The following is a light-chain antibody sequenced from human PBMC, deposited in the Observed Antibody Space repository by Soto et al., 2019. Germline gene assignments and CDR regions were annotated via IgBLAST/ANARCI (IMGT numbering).Light chain of an antibody. J-gene: IGKJ5*01. CDR3: QQYKSWPIT. Sequence: EIVMTQSPATLSLSPGDTATLSCRASQSVDTNLAWYVQKPGQAPRRLIYGVSPWGTGVTDRFSGSGSGTEFTLTISSLQSEDFAIYYCQQYKSWPITFGQGTRLEIK. V-gene: IGKV3D-15*01. CDR2: GVS. CDR1: QSVDTN.